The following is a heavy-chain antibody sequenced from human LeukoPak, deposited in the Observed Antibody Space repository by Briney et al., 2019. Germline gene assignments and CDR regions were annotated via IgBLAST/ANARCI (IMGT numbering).Heavy chain of an antibody. CDR1: GFTFSSYG. J-gene: IGHJ4*02. D-gene: IGHD4-17*01. CDR3: ARDWTVTTENSFDH. Sequence: AGGSLRLSCAASGFTFSSYGMHWVRQAPGKGLEWVTVISYDGSNKNYADSVRGRFTISRDNSKNTLYLQMNSLRAEDTAVYYCARDWTVTTENSFDHWGQGTLVTDSS. V-gene: IGHV3-33*01. CDR2: ISYDGSNK.